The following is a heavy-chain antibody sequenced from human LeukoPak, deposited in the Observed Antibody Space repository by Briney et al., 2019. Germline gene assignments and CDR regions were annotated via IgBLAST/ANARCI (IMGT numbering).Heavy chain of an antibody. V-gene: IGHV3-48*03. Sequence: GGSLRLSCAASGFTLSSFEMNWVRQAPGKGLEWVSYISSSGSTRYYADSVKGRFTISRDNAKKPLFLQMNSLRAEDTAVYYCARGRDFYDSSGLYYFDYWGQGTLVTVSS. CDR3: ARGRDFYDSSGLYYFDY. CDR2: ISSSGSTR. D-gene: IGHD3-22*01. CDR1: GFTLSSFE. J-gene: IGHJ4*02.